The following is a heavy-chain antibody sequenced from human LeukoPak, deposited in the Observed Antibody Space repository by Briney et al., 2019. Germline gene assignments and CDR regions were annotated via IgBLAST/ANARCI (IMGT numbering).Heavy chain of an antibody. J-gene: IGHJ4*02. CDR3: ARTGDSSGWYGVGIYYFDY. D-gene: IGHD6-19*01. V-gene: IGHV3-23*01. CDR2: ISGSGGST. CDR1: GFTFSSYA. Sequence: GGSLRLSCAASGFTFSSYAMSWVRQAPGKGLEWVSAISGSGGSTYYADSVKGRFTISRDNAKNSLYLQMNSLRAEDTAVYYCARTGDSSGWYGVGIYYFDYWGQGTLVTVSS.